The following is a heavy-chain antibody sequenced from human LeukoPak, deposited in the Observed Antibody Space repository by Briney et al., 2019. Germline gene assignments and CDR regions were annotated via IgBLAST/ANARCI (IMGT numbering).Heavy chain of an antibody. V-gene: IGHV3-7*01. Sequence: GGSLRLSCAASGFTFSNYWMSWVRQAPGKGLEWVANIKQDGSEKYYVDSVKGRFTISRDNAKNSLYLQMNSLRAEDTAVYYCARVSAITIFGVPPLDHYMDVWGKGTTVTVSS. CDR1: GFTFSNYW. J-gene: IGHJ6*03. D-gene: IGHD3-3*01. CDR2: IKQDGSEK. CDR3: ARVSAITIFGVPPLDHYMDV.